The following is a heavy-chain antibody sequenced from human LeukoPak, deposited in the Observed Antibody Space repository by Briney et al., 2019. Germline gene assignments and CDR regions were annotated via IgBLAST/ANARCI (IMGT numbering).Heavy chain of an antibody. D-gene: IGHD3-3*01. Sequence: GGSLRLSCAASGFTFSSYSMNWVRQAPGKGLEWVSSISSSSSYIYYAGSVKGRFTISRDNAKNSLYLQMNSLRAEDTAVYYCARDPDYDFWSGYFPNWFDPWGQGTLVTVSS. CDR3: ARDPDYDFWSGYFPNWFDP. CDR2: ISSSSSYI. CDR1: GFTFSSYS. J-gene: IGHJ5*02. V-gene: IGHV3-21*01.